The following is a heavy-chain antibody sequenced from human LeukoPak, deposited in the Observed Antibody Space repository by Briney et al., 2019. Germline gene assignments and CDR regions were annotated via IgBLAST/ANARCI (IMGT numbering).Heavy chain of an antibody. CDR2: IKSKKNGGTA. V-gene: IGHV3-15*07. CDR3: TTGWTSTAHDGY. D-gene: IGHD3/OR15-3a*01. CDR1: GFIFSTAW. J-gene: IGHJ4*02. Sequence: GGSLRLSCEASGFIFSTAWMNWVRQAPGKGLEWVGRIKSKKNGGTADHAAPVKGRFTMSRGDPKGTLYLQMNSLQTDDTAVYYCTTGWTSTAHDGYWGQGTLVTVSS.